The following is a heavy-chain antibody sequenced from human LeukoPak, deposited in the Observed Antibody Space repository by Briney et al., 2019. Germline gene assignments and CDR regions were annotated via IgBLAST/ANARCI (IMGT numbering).Heavy chain of an antibody. J-gene: IGHJ4*02. CDR1: GGSISSGSYY. CDR2: IYTSGST. CDR3: ARDYCTTTSCSYSDY. D-gene: IGHD2-2*01. V-gene: IGHV4-61*02. Sequence: PSETLSLTCTVSGGSISSGSYYWSWIRQPAGKGLEWIGRIYTSGSTNYNPSLKSRVTISVDTSKNQFSLKLSSVTAADTAVYYCARDYCTTTSCSYSDYWGQGTLVTVSS.